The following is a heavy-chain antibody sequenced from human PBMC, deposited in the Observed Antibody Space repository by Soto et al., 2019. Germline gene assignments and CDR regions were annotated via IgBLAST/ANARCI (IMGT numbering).Heavy chain of an antibody. Sequence: SETLSLTCTVSGGSISSSSYYWGWIRQPPGKGLEWIGSIFYSGSTYYNPSLRSRVTISVDTSKNQFSLKLSSVTAADTAVYYCARHLTYCSAGSCYSDFPYYGMDVWGQGTTVTVSS. CDR3: ARHLTYCSAGSCYSDFPYYGMDV. J-gene: IGHJ6*02. D-gene: IGHD2-15*01. V-gene: IGHV4-39*01. CDR2: IFYSGST. CDR1: GGSISSSSYY.